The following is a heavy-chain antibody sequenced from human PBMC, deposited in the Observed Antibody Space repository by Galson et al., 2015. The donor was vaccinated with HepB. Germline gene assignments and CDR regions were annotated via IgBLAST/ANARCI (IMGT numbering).Heavy chain of an antibody. D-gene: IGHD2-15*01. J-gene: IGHJ3*02. CDR3: AKEVVVGDAFDI. CDR1: GFTFSSYG. V-gene: IGHV3-30*18. Sequence: SLRLSCAASGFTFSSYGMHWVRQAPGKGLEWVAVISYDGSNKYYADSVKGRFTISRDNSKNTLYLQMNSLRAEDTAVYYCAKEVVVGDAFDIWGQGTMVTVSS. CDR2: ISYDGSNK.